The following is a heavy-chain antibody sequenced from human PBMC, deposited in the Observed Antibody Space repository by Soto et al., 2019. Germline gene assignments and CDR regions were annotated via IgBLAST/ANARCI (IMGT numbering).Heavy chain of an antibody. CDR3: ARVGGRGGIYFDY. D-gene: IGHD3-16*01. CDR2: IYYSGST. Sequence: SETLSLTCTVSGGSISSYYWSWIRQPPGKGLEWIGYIYYSGSTNYNPSLKSRVTISVDTSKNQFSLKLSSVTAADTAVYYCARVGGRGGIYFDYWGQGTLVTVSS. V-gene: IGHV4-59*01. CDR1: GGSISSYY. J-gene: IGHJ4*02.